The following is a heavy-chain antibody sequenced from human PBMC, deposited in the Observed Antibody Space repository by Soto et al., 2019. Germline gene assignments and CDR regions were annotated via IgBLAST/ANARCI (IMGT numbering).Heavy chain of an antibody. J-gene: IGHJ6*02. CDR1: GGTFSSYA. Sequence: ASVKVSCKASGGTFSSYAISWVRQAPGPGLEWMGGIIPIFGTANYAQKFQGRVTITADESTSTAYMELSSLRSEDTAVYYCARGPTLRVYYYYGMDVWGQGTTVTVSS. V-gene: IGHV1-69*13. CDR3: ARGPTLRVYYYYGMDV. CDR2: IIPIFGTA.